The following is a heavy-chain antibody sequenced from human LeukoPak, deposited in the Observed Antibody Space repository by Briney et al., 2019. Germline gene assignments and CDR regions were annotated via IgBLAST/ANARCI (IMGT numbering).Heavy chain of an antibody. D-gene: IGHD6-13*01. CDR3: GRDTPAQQLVPDY. CDR2: ISTYTGNT. V-gene: IGHV1-18*01. CDR1: GYTFTSYG. Sequence: ASVKVSCKAPGYTFTSYGISWVRQAPGQGLEWMGWISTYTGNTNYAQKLQGRVTMTTDTSTSTAYMELRSLRSDDTAVYYCGRDTPAQQLVPDYWGQGTLVTVSS. J-gene: IGHJ4*02.